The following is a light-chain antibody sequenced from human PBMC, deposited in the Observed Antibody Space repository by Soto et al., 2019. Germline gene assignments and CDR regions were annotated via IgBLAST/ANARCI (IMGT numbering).Light chain of an antibody. CDR3: QSYDSSLSGSKVV. J-gene: IGLJ2*01. CDR2: EVS. Sequence: QSALTQPASVSGSPGQSITISCTGTSSDVGGYNYVSWYQHHPGKAPKFMIYEVSNRPSGVSNRFSGSKSGNTASLTISGLQAEDEADYYCQSYDSSLSGSKVVFGGGTKLTVL. CDR1: SSDVGGYNY. V-gene: IGLV2-14*01.